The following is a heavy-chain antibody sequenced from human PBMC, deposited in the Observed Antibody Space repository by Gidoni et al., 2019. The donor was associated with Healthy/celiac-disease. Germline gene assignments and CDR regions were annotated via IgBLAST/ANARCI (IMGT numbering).Heavy chain of an antibody. J-gene: IGHJ4*02. CDR3: ARGFDDYGDYVP. D-gene: IGHD4-17*01. Sequence: QVQLVQSGAEVKKPGSSVKVSCKASVGTFSSYAISWVRQAPGQGLEWMGRTIPILGIANYAQKFQGRVTITADKATSTAYMELSSLRSEDTAVYYCARGFDDYGDYVPWGQGTLVTVSS. CDR2: TIPILGIA. V-gene: IGHV1-69*04. CDR1: VGTFSSYA.